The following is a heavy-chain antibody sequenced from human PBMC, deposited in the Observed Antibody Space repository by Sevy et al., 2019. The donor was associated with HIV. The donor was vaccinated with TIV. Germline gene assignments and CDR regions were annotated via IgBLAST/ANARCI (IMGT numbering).Heavy chain of an antibody. V-gene: IGHV4-39*01. J-gene: IGHJ6*03. D-gene: IGHD2-2*01. CDR2: IYYSGST. CDR3: ARHFSVVVPPHGPRPYYMDV. CDR1: GGSISSSSYY. Sequence: SETLSLTCTVSGGSISSSSYYWGWIRQPPGKGLEWIGSIYYSGSTYYNPSLKSRVTISVDTSKNQFSLKLSFVTAADTAVYYCARHFSVVVPPHGPRPYYMDVWGKGTTVTVSS.